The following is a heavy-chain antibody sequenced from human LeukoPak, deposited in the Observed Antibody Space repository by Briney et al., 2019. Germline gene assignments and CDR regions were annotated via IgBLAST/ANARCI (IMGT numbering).Heavy chain of an antibody. D-gene: IGHD4-17*01. Sequence: SETLSLTCAVSGGSISSANWWSWVRQPPGKGLEWIGEIHHSGTTTYNPSLKGRLTISVDKSKNQFSLKLSSVTAADTAVYYCARTGYGGVTNDYWGQGTLVTVSS. V-gene: IGHV4-4*02. CDR3: ARTGYGGVTNDY. CDR2: IHHSGTT. CDR1: GGSISSANW. J-gene: IGHJ4*02.